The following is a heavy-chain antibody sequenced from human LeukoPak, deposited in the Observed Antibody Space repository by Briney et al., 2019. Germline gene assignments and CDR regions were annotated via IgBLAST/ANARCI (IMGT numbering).Heavy chain of an antibody. J-gene: IGHJ3*02. CDR3: ARDERPQGDAFDI. V-gene: IGHV1-69*06. CDR2: IIPIFGTT. Sequence: GASVKVSCKASGGTFSSYAISWVRQAPGQGLEWMGGIIPIFGTTNSAQKFQDRVTITADKSTGTAYMELSSLRSEDTAVYYCARDERPQGDAFDIWGQGTLVTVSS. CDR1: GGTFSSYA. D-gene: IGHD5-24*01.